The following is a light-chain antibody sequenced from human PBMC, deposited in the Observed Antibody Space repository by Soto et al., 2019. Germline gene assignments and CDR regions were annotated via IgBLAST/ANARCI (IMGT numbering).Light chain of an antibody. J-gene: IGKJ1*01. Sequence: DIQMTQSPSSLSASVGDRVTITCRASQSTGSYVNWYQQKPGKAPQLLIFAASSLQSGVTSRFTGSGYGTDFTLTISSLQPEDFATYCCQQSYIIPRAFGQGTTVEIK. V-gene: IGKV1-39*01. CDR3: QQSYIIPRA. CDR1: QSTGSY. CDR2: AAS.